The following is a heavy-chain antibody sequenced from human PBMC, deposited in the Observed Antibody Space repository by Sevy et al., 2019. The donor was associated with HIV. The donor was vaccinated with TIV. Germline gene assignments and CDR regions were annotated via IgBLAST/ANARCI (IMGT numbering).Heavy chain of an antibody. J-gene: IGHJ4*02. CDR2: ISYDGSNK. D-gene: IGHD1-26*01. CDR1: GFTFSSYA. V-gene: IGHV3-30-3*01. CDR3: ARSLYKWELPALDY. Sequence: QLGGPLRLSCAASGFTFSSYAMHWVRQAPGKGLEWVAVISYDGSNKYYADSVKGRFTISRDNSKNTLYLQMNSLRAEDTAVYYCARSLYKWELPALDYWGQGTLVTVSS.